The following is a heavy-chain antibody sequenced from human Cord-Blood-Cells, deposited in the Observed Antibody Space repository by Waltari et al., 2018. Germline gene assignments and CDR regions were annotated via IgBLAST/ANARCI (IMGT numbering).Heavy chain of an antibody. CDR1: GFTFTSSA. D-gene: IGHD1-1*01. CDR3: AAAPFHNYYFDY. Sequence: QMQLVQSGPEVKKPGTSVKVSCKASGFTFTSSAVQWVRQARGQRLEWIGWIVVGSGNTNYAQKFQERVTITRDMSTSTAYMELSSLRSEDTAVYYCAAAPFHNYYFDYWGQGTLVTVSS. CDR2: IVVGSGNT. V-gene: IGHV1-58*01. J-gene: IGHJ4*02.